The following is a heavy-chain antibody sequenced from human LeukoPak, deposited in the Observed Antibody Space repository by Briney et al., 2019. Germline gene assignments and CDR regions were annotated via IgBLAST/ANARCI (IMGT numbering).Heavy chain of an antibody. Sequence: SETLSLTCAVNGGSFSGYFWSWIRQPPGKGLEWIGEINHSGSTYYNASLKSRITISVDTSKRQFSLRMNSVTAADTAVYYCARDLSGSYRDDWFDPWGQGTLVTVSS. CDR2: INHSGST. CDR1: GGSFSGYF. J-gene: IGHJ5*02. CDR3: ARDLSGSYRDDWFDP. D-gene: IGHD1-26*01. V-gene: IGHV4-34*01.